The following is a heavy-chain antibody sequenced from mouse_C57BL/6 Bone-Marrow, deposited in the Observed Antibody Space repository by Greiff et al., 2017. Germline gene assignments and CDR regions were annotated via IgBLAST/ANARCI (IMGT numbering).Heavy chain of an antibody. Sequence: EVQGLQSGAGLVKPGGSLKLSCAASGFTFTSYAMSWVRQTPEKSLEWVATINACGSYTYYPDNVKGRFTLSRDKAKNNLYLQMSHLKSEDTAMYYCARVLCFDGMDYWGQGTSVTVSS. V-gene: IGHV5-4*01. J-gene: IGHJ4*01. CDR2: INACGSYT. CDR3: ARVLCFDGMDY. CDR1: GFTFTSYA. D-gene: IGHD1-1*02.